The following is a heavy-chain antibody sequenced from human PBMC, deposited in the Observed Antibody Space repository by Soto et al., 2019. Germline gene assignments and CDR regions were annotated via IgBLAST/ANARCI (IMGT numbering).Heavy chain of an antibody. J-gene: IGHJ3*02. CDR2: ISAYNGNT. V-gene: IGHV1-18*01. CDR3: ARYGDYDSEHDAFDI. Sequence: GASVKVSCKASGYSFTSYGISWVRQAPGQGLEWMGWISAYNGNTNYAQKLQGRVTMTTDTSTSTAYMELRSLRSDDTAVYYCARYGDYDSEHDAFDIWGQGTMVTVSS. CDR1: GYSFTSYG. D-gene: IGHD4-17*01.